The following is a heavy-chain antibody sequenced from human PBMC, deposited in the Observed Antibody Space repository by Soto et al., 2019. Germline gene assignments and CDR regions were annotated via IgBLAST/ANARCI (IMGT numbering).Heavy chain of an antibody. J-gene: IGHJ4*02. V-gene: IGHV3-30-3*01. CDR1: GFTFSSYA. Sequence: QVQLVESGGGVVQPGRSLRLSCAASGFTFSSYAMHWVRQAPGKGLEWVAVISYDGSNKYYAVSVKGRFTISRDNFKNTLCLQMNSLTAENKAVYYCARGGTGLWSGPDYWGQGTLVTVSS. D-gene: IGHD3-3*01. CDR3: ARGGTGLWSGPDY. CDR2: ISYDGSNK.